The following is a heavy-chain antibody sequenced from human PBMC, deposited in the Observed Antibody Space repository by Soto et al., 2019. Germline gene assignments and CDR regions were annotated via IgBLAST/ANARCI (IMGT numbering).Heavy chain of an antibody. J-gene: IGHJ4*02. D-gene: IGHD3-3*01. Sequence: PVESLRISCKGSGYSFTSYWIGWVRQMPGKGLEWMGIIYPGDSYARDSPSFQGQVTISADKSISTAYLQWSSLKASDTAMYYCARTKTIFGVVNYWGQGTLVTVSS. CDR1: GYSFTSYW. CDR2: IYPGDSYA. V-gene: IGHV5-51*01. CDR3: ARTKTIFGVVNY.